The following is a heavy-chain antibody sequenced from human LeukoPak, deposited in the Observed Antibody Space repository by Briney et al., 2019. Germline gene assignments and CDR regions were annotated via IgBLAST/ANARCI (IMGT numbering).Heavy chain of an antibody. J-gene: IGHJ5*02. CDR3: AKAHTVTTLYWFDP. V-gene: IGHV3-30*18. Sequence: GGSLRLSCAASGFTFSSYGMHWVRQAPGKGLEWVAVISYDGSNQYYADSVKGRFTISRDNSKNTLYLHMNSLRGADTAVYYCAKAHTVTTLYWFDPWGQGTLVTVSS. CDR2: ISYDGSNQ. D-gene: IGHD4-17*01. CDR1: GFTFSSYG.